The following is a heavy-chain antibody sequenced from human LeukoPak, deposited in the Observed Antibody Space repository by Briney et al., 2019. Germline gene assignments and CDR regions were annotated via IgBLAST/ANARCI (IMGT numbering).Heavy chain of an antibody. V-gene: IGHV3-64*01. D-gene: IGHD3-22*01. CDR1: GFTFSSYA. J-gene: IGHJ4*02. CDR2: ISSNGGST. Sequence: GGSLRLSRAASGFTFSSYAMHWVRQAPGKGLEYVSAISSNGGSTYYANSVKGRFTISRDNSKNTLYLQMGSLRAEDMAVYYCARDSGMIVVAPFDYWGQGTLVTVSS. CDR3: ARDSGMIVVAPFDY.